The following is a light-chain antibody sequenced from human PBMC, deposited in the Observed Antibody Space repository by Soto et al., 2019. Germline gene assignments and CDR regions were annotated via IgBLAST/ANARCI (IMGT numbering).Light chain of an antibody. J-gene: IGLJ3*02. CDR1: SSDVGSYNL. V-gene: IGLV2-23*02. CDR3: CSYVGGSTV. Sequence: QSALTQPASVSASPGQSITISCTGTSSDVGSYNLVSWYQHHPGKVPKLMIYEVSKRPSGVSNRFSGSKSGNTASPTISGLQAEDEADYYCCSYVGGSTVFGGGTKLTVL. CDR2: EVS.